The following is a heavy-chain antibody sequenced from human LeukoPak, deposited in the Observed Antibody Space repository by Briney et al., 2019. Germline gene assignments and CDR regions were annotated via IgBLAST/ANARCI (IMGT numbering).Heavy chain of an antibody. J-gene: IGHJ4*02. V-gene: IGHV1-46*01. CDR3: AKDRSGFGELLTPGYFDY. CDR2: INPSGGST. D-gene: IGHD3-10*01. CDR1: GYTFTSYY. Sequence: ASVKVSCKASGYTFTSYYMHWVRQPPGQGLEWMGIINPSGGSTSYAQKFQGRVTMTMDTSTSTVYMELSRLRPEDTAVYFCAKDRSGFGELLTPGYFDYWGQGTLVTVSS.